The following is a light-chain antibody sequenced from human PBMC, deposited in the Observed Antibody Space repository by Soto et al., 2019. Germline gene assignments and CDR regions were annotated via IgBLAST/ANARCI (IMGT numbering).Light chain of an antibody. Sequence: QSVLTQPPSVSAAPGQKVTVSCSGSRSNIGNNYVSWYQHLPGTAPKLLIYDNDKRPSGIPDRFSASKSGTSATLGITGLQTGDEADYYCAAWDSSGILYVFGAGTKVTVL. V-gene: IGLV1-51*01. CDR1: RSNIGNNY. J-gene: IGLJ1*01. CDR3: AAWDSSGILYV. CDR2: DND.